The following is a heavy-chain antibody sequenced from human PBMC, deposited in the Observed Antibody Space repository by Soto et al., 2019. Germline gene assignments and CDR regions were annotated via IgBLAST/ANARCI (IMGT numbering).Heavy chain of an antibody. V-gene: IGHV3-74*01. CDR1: GFTFSSYW. J-gene: IGHJ3*02. CDR2: INRDGSST. Sequence: GGSLRLSCAASGFTFSSYWMHWVRQAPGKGLVWVSRINRDGSSTSYADSVKGRFTISRDNANNTLYLEMNSLRAEDTAVYYCAWQYSSSSRNDSFDIWGQGTMVTVSS. CDR3: AWQYSSSSRNDSFDI. D-gene: IGHD6-6*01.